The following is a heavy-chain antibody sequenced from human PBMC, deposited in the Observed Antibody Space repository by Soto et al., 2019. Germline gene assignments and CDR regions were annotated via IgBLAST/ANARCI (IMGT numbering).Heavy chain of an antibody. CDR1: GYTFTSYY. CDR3: VKESAVAGTVEANWFES. CDR2: INPSGGST. V-gene: IGHV1-46*01. Sequence: ASVKVSCKASGYTFTSYYMHWVRQAPGQGLEWMGIINPSGGSTSYAQKFQGRVTMTRDTSTSTVYMELSSLRSEDTAVYYCVKESAVAGTVEANWFESWGQGTLVTVSS. J-gene: IGHJ5*01. D-gene: IGHD6-19*01.